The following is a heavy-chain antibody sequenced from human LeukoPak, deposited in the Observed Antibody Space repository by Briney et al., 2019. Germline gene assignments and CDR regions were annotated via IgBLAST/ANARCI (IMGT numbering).Heavy chain of an antibody. Sequence: PSETLSLTCAVYGGSFSGYYWSWIRQPPGKGLEWIGEINHSGSTNYNPSLKSRVTISVDTSKNQFSLKLSSVTAADTAVYYCAREEYYYDGSGYYYWGQGTLVTVSS. D-gene: IGHD3-22*01. CDR1: GGSFSGYY. CDR3: AREEYYYDGSGYYY. CDR2: INHSGST. V-gene: IGHV4-34*01. J-gene: IGHJ4*02.